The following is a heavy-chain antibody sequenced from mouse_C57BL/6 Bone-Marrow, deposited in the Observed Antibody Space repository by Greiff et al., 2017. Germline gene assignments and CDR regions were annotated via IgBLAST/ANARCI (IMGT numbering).Heavy chain of an antibody. Sequence: QVQLQQSGTELVKPGASVTLSCKASGYTFTSYWMHWVKQRPGQGLEWIGNINPSNGGTNYTEKFKSKDTLTVDKSSSTAYMQLSSLTSEDSAVYYCARAGLSTMVTTRRGFAYWGQGTLVTVSA. D-gene: IGHD2-2*01. CDR2: INPSNGGT. CDR1: GYTFTSYW. J-gene: IGHJ3*01. CDR3: ARAGLSTMVTTRRGFAY. V-gene: IGHV1-53*01.